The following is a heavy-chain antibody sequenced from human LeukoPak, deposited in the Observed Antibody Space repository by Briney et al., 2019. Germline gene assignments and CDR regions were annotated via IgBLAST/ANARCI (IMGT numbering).Heavy chain of an antibody. CDR1: GITFSGSG. Sequence: GGSLRLSCAASGITFSGSGMSWVRQAPGKGLEWVSYISSSSTIYYADSVKGRFTISRDNSKNTLYLQMNSLRAEDTAVYYCAFLPAAGTGALDYWGQGTLVTVSS. V-gene: IGHV3-23*01. CDR2: ISSSSTI. D-gene: IGHD6-13*01. J-gene: IGHJ4*02. CDR3: AFLPAAGTGALDY.